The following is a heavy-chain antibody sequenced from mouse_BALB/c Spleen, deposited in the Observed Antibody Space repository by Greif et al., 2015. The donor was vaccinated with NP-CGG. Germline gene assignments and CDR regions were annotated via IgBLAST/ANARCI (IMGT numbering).Heavy chain of an antibody. CDR1: GFNIKDTY. J-gene: IGHJ4*01. CDR3: ARYYRYPYYAMDY. CDR2: IDPANGNT. Sequence: EVQLQQSGAELVKPGASVKLSCTASGFNIKDTYMHWVKQRPEQGLEWIGRIDPANGNTKYDPKFQGKATITADTSSNTAYLQLSSLTSEDTAVCCCARYYRYPYYAMDYWGQGTSVTVSS. D-gene: IGHD2-14*01. V-gene: IGHV14-3*02.